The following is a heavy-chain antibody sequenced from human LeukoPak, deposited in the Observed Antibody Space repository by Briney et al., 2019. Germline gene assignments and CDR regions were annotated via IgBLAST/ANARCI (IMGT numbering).Heavy chain of an antibody. J-gene: IGHJ5*02. V-gene: IGHV6-1*01. D-gene: IGHD3-16*01. CDR3: AREIYDYVWGIPPGLTQGWFDP. CDR2: TYYRSKWYN. CDR1: GDSVSSNSAA. Sequence: SQTLSLTCAISGDSVSSNSAAWNSIRQSPSRGLEWLGRTYYRSKWYNDYAVSVKSQITINPDTSKNQFSLQLHSETPEDTAVYYCAREIYDYVWGIPPGLTQGWFDPWGQGNLVTVSS.